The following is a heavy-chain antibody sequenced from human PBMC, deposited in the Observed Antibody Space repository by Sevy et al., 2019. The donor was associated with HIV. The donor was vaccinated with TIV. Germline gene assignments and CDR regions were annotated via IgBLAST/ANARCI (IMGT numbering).Heavy chain of an antibody. CDR3: ARVRYTYGFPIFLDY. CDR1: GGSISSYY. V-gene: IGHV4-59*01. D-gene: IGHD5-18*01. Sequence: SETLSLTCSVSGGSISSYYWSWIRQPPGKGLEWIDYSGSTSYNSSLKSRVTISVDRSKNQFSLKLRSVTAADTAIYYCARVRYTYGFPIFLDYRGQGILVTVSS. J-gene: IGHJ4*02. CDR2: YSGST.